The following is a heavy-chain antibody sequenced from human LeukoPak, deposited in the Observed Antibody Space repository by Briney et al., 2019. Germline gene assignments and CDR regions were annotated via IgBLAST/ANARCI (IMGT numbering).Heavy chain of an antibody. J-gene: IGHJ4*02. CDR3: ARDHPHDRSGYYNFDY. V-gene: IGHV3-21*01. Sequence: GGSLRLSCAASGFTFSSYSMNWVRQAPGKGLEWVSSISSSSSYIYYADSVKGRFTISRDNAKNSLYLQMNSLRAEDTAVYYCARDHPHDRSGYYNFDYWGQGTLVTVSS. D-gene: IGHD3-22*01. CDR1: GFTFSSYS. CDR2: ISSSSSYI.